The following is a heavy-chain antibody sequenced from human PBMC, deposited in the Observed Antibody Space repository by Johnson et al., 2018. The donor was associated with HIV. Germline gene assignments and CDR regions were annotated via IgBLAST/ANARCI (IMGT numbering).Heavy chain of an antibody. Sequence: MLLVESGGGVVRPGESLRLSCAASGFTFDDYGMSWVRQAPGKGLEWVSFISGSEDDTYYADSVKGRFTISRDTSKTTLYLQMNSLRDEDTAVYYCAKDPVGATWAFDIWGQGTMVTVSS. D-gene: IGHD1-26*01. CDR3: AKDPVGATWAFDI. CDR1: GFTFDDYG. CDR2: ISGSEDDT. J-gene: IGHJ3*02. V-gene: IGHV3-20*04.